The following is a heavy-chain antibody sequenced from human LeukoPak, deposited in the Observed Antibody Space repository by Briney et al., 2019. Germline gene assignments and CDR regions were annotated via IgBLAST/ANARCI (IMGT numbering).Heavy chain of an antibody. Sequence: SETLSLTCTVSGGSISSYYWSWIRQPPGKGLEWIGYIYYSGSTNYNPSLKSRVTISVDTSKNQFPLKLSSVTAADTAVYYCARHVPEWLHTHNWFDPWGQGTLVTVSS. CDR3: ARHVPEWLHTHNWFDP. V-gene: IGHV4-59*08. J-gene: IGHJ5*02. CDR1: GGSISSYY. CDR2: IYYSGST. D-gene: IGHD6-19*01.